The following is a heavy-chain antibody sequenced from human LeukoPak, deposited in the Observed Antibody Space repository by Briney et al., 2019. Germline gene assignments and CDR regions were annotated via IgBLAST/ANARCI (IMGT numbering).Heavy chain of an antibody. J-gene: IGHJ5*02. V-gene: IGHV1-69*01. CDR3: ARSRIAAAANWFDP. CDR1: GGTFSSHA. CDR2: IIPIFGTA. Sequence: SVKVSCKASGGTFSSHAISWVRQAPGQGLDWMGGIIPIFGTANYAQKFQGRVTITADESTSTAYMELSSLRSEDTAVYYCARSRIAAAANWFDPWGQETLVTVSS. D-gene: IGHD6-13*01.